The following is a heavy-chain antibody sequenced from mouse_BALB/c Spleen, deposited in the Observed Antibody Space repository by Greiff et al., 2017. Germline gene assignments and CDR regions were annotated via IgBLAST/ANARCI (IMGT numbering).Heavy chain of an antibody. J-gene: IGHJ2*01. CDR2: INPYNGDT. CDR3: ASLGSSFDY. D-gene: IGHD1-1*01. Sequence: EVQLQQSGPELVKPGASVKISCKASGYSFTGYFMNWVMQSHGKSLEWIGRINPYNGDTFYNQKFKGKATLTVDKSSSTAHMELRSLASEDSAVYYCASLGSSFDYWGQGTTLTVSS. CDR1: GYSFTGYF. V-gene: IGHV1-20*02.